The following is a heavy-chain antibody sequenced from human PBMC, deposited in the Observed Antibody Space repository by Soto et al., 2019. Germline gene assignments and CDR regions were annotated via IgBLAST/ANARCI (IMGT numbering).Heavy chain of an antibody. CDR2: IYYSGST. Sequence: QVQLQESGPGLVKPSQTLSLTCTVSGGSISSGGYYWSWIRQHPGKGLEWIGYIYYSGSTYYNPYLKSRVTISVDTSKNQFSLKLSSVTAADTAVYYCARGRDEDYDFWRYYMDVWGKGTTVTVSS. J-gene: IGHJ6*03. CDR3: ARGRDEDYDFWRYYMDV. CDR1: GGSISSGGYY. V-gene: IGHV4-31*03. D-gene: IGHD3-3*01.